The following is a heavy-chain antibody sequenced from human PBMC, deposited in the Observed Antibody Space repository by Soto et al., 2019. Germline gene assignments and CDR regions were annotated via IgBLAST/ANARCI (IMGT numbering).Heavy chain of an antibody. CDR3: ASRSSGWYVDY. V-gene: IGHV3-23*01. D-gene: IGHD6-19*01. CDR1: GFTFSSYA. Sequence: EVQLLESGGGLVQPGGSLRLSCAASGFTFSSYAMSWVRQAPGKGLEWVSVISGSGGSTYYADSVKGRFTISRDNSKNTPYLQMNSLRAEDTAVYYCASRSSGWYVDYWGQGTLVTVSS. CDR2: ISGSGGST. J-gene: IGHJ4*02.